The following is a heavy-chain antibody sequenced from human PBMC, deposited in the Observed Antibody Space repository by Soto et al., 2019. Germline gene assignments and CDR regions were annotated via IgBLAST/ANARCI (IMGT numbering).Heavy chain of an antibody. J-gene: IGHJ4*02. CDR2: IYYSGST. CDR3: ARAQYSSSPAGDIDY. D-gene: IGHD6-6*01. V-gene: IGHV4-39*01. Sequence: PSETLSLTCTVSGGSISSSSYYWGWIRQPPGKGLEWIGSIYYSGSTYYNPSLKSRVTISVDTSKNQFSLKLSSVTAADTAVYYCARAQYSSSPAGDIDYWGQGTLVTVSS. CDR1: GGSISSSSYY.